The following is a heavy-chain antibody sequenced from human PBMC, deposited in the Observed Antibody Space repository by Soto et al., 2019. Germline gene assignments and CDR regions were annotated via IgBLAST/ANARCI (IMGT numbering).Heavy chain of an antibody. V-gene: IGHV4-34*01. CDR2: INHSGST. CDR3: ARGSGGSCYSYYYYGMDV. Sequence: QVQLQQWGAGLLKPSETLSLTCAVYGGSFSGYYWSWIRQPPGKGLEWIGEINHSGSTNYNPSLKRRVTIAVDTSKNQFALKLSSVTAADTAVYYCARGSGGSCYSYYYYGMDVWGQGPTVTVSS. D-gene: IGHD2-15*01. CDR1: GGSFSGYY. J-gene: IGHJ6*02.